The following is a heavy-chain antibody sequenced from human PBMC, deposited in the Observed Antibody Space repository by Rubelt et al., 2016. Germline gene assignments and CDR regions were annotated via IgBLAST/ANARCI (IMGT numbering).Heavy chain of an antibody. CDR3: ARAVPFDY. V-gene: IGHV3-48*04. CDR2: FSASGGRT. CDR1: GFTFSSYS. J-gene: IGHJ4*02. Sequence: GLVQPGGSLRLSCAASGFTFSSYSMSWVRQAPGKGLEWVAGFSASGGRTYYADSVKGRFTISRDNAKNSLYLQINSLRAEDTAVYYCARAVPFDYWGQGTLVTVSS.